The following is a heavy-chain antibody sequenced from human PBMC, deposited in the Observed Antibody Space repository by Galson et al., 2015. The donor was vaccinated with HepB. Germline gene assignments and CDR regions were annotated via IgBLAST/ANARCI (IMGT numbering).Heavy chain of an antibody. V-gene: IGHV3-53*01. CDR2: IYSGGGP. CDR1: GFPVSSYY. CDR3: ARQAITGTDSFDI. J-gene: IGHJ3*02. Sequence: SLRLSCAASGFPVSSYYMSWVRQAPGKGLEWVSLIYSGGGPDSPDSVKGRFSLSLESSNNPLYLKMNSLRAEDTAVYYCARQAITGTDSFDIWGRGTVVTVSS. D-gene: IGHD1-20*01.